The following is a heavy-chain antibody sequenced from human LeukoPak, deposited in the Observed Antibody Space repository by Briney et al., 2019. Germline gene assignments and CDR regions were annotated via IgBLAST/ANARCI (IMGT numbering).Heavy chain of an antibody. D-gene: IGHD4-17*01. V-gene: IGHV1-18*01. CDR3: ARMGGASTTVKEWGGYYFDY. CDR2: ISAYNGNT. Sequence: ASVKVSCKASGYTFTSYGISWVRQAPGQGLEWMGWISAYNGNTNYAQKLQGRVTMTTDTSTSTAYMELTSLRSEDTAVYFCARMGGASTTVKEWGGYYFDYWGQGTLVTVSS. J-gene: IGHJ4*02. CDR1: GYTFTSYG.